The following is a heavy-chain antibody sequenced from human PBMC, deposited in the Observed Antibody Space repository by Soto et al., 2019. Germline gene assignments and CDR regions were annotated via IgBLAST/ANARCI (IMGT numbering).Heavy chain of an antibody. D-gene: IGHD2-21*01. CDR3: ARLESSRGEWFDP. CDR2: IYHSGST. V-gene: IGHV4-30-2*01. CDR1: GGSISSGGYS. Sequence: SETLSLTCAVSGGSISSGGYSWSWIRQPPGKGLEWIGYIYHSGSTYYNPSLKSRVTISVDTSKNQFSLKLSSVTAADTAVYYCARLESSRGEWFDPWGQGTLVTVSS. J-gene: IGHJ5*02.